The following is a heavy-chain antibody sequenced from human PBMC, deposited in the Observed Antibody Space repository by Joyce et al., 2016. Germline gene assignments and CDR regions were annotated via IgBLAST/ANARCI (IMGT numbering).Heavy chain of an antibody. Sequence: QVQLVQSGAEVKKPGASVKVSCKASGYTFTSYNINWVRQATGQGLEWMGWMNPNSGNTAYAQKFQVILTMTRNTAISTVYMELSRLRSEDTAVYYCVGQLDVWGQGTTVTVSS. CDR3: VGQLDV. V-gene: IGHV1-8*01. D-gene: IGHD3-10*01. CDR1: GYTFTSYN. J-gene: IGHJ6*02. CDR2: MNPNSGNT.